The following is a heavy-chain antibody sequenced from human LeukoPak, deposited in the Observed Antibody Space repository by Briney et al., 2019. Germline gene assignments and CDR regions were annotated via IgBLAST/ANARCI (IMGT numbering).Heavy chain of an antibody. CDR2: IYYSGST. D-gene: IGHD6-19*01. CDR1: GDPISGYY. CDR3: ARDRGRVNSSGWLDY. J-gene: IGHJ4*02. V-gene: IGHV4-59*01. Sequence: ASETLSLTCTVSGDPISGYYWSWIRQPPGKGLEWIGYIYYSGSTKYNPSLKSRVTISVDTSKNQFSLKLSSVTAADTAVYYCARDRGRVNSSGWLDYWGQGTLVTVSS.